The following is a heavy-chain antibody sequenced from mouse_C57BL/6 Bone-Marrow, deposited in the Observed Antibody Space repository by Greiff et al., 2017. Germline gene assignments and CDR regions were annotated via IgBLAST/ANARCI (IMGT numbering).Heavy chain of an antibody. CDR1: GYAFSSSW. Sequence: QVQLKQSGPELVKPGASVKISCKASGYAFSSSWMNWVKQRPGKGLEWIGRIYPGDGDTNYNGKFKGKATLTADKSSSTAYMQLSSLTSEGHAMYLCARRGFHNYGSSYGNFDYWGQGTTLTVSS. J-gene: IGHJ2*01. CDR2: IYPGDGDT. V-gene: IGHV1-82*01. CDR3: ARRGFHNYGSSYGNFDY. D-gene: IGHD1-1*01.